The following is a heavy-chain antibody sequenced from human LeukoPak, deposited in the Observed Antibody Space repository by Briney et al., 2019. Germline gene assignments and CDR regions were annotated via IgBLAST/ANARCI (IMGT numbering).Heavy chain of an antibody. CDR1: GGSISSYY. D-gene: IGHD6-13*01. CDR3: ARLGYSRGLKGYYFDY. Sequence: SETLSLTCTVSGGSISSYYWSWLRQPAGKGLEWIGRIYTSGSTNYNPSLKSRVTMSVDTSKNQFSLKLSSVTAADTAVYYCARLGYSRGLKGYYFDYWGQGTLVTVSS. V-gene: IGHV4-4*07. CDR2: IYTSGST. J-gene: IGHJ4*02.